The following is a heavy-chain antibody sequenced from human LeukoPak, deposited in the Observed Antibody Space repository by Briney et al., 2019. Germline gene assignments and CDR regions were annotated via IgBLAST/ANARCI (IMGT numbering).Heavy chain of an antibody. CDR2: INSGGGT. Sequence: GGSLRLSCAASGFTVSSNSMSWVLQAPGKGLEWVSVINSGGGTYYTDSVKGRFTIPRDNAKNSLYLQMNSLRAEDTAMYYCARGRYSGTTYYFDYWGQGTLVTVSS. J-gene: IGHJ4*02. CDR3: ARGRYSGTTYYFDY. CDR1: GFTVSSNS. D-gene: IGHD5-12*01. V-gene: IGHV3-53*01.